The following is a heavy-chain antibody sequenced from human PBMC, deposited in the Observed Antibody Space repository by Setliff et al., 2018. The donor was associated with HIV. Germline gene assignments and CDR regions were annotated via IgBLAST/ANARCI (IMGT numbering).Heavy chain of an antibody. CDR1: GVAIRSAGYS. CDR3: FLFYDDRSGFYWD. D-gene: IGHD3-22*01. CDR2: IYHSGVI. Sequence: SETLSLTCAVSGVAIRSAGYSWTWIRQPPGKGLEWIGYIYHSGVIKYLSSLKSRVTMAVDTSKKQFSLKLKSVTAADTAVYYCFLFYDDRSGFYWDWGQGTPVTVSS. J-gene: IGHJ4*02. V-gene: IGHV4-30-2*01.